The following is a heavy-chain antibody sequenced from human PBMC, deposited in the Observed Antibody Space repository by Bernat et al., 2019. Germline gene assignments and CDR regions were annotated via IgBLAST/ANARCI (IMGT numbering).Heavy chain of an antibody. Sequence: EVQLLESGGGLVQPGGSLRLSCAASGFTFSSYAMSWVRQAPGKGLEWVSAISGSGGSTYYADSVKGRFTISRDNSKNTLYLQMNSLRAEDTAVYYCAKGGYGDYESLGDAFDIWGQGTMVTVSS. CDR1: GFTFSSYA. V-gene: IGHV3-23*01. J-gene: IGHJ3*02. CDR3: AKGGYGDYESLGDAFDI. CDR2: ISGSGGST. D-gene: IGHD4-17*01.